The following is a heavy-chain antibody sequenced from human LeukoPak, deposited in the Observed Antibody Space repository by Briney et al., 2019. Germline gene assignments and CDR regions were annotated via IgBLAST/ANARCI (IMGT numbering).Heavy chain of an antibody. D-gene: IGHD3-3*01. V-gene: IGHV4-4*07. J-gene: IGHJ4*02. Sequence: SETLSLTCTVSGGSLSSYYWSWVRQPAGKGLEWIGRIYTSGSTNYNPSLKSRVTMSVDTSKNQFSLKLSSVTAADTAVYYCAREGYDFWSGYQYYFDYWGQGTLVTVSS. CDR2: IYTSGST. CDR3: AREGYDFWSGYQYYFDY. CDR1: GGSLSSYY.